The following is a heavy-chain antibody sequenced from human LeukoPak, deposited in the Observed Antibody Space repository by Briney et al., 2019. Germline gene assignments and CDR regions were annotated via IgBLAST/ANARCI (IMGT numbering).Heavy chain of an antibody. CDR2: ISYDGSNK. D-gene: IGHD3-10*01. V-gene: IGHV3-30-3*01. CDR3: ARDIGAGSYYRFFDY. J-gene: IGHJ4*02. CDR1: GFTFSSYA. Sequence: GGSLRLSCAASGFTFSSYAMHWVRQAPGKGLEWVAVISYDGSNKYYADSVKGRFTISRDNSKNTLYLQMNSLRAEDTAVYYCARDIGAGSYYRFFDYWGQGTLVTVSS.